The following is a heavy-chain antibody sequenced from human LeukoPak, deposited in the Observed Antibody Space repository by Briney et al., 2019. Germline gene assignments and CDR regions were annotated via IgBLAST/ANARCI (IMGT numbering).Heavy chain of an antibody. J-gene: IGHJ4*02. Sequence: GGSLRLSCAASGFTFSDYYMSWIRQAPGKGLEWVSYISSSGSTIYYADSVKGRFTISRDNAKNSLYLQVNSLRAEDTAVYYCANTRGYGYYFNYWGQGTLVTVSS. D-gene: IGHD2-15*01. CDR3: ANTRGYGYYFNY. CDR2: ISSSGSTI. CDR1: GFTFSDYY. V-gene: IGHV3-11*04.